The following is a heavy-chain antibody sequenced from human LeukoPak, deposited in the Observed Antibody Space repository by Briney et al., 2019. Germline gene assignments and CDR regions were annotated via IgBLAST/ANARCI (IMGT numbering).Heavy chain of an antibody. J-gene: IGHJ4*02. CDR1: GFTFSSYA. Sequence: QPGASLRLSCAASGFTFSSYAMSWVRQAPGKGLEWVSAISGSGGSTYYADSVKGRFTIPRDNSKNTLYLQMNSLRAEDTAVYYCAKARSYSYGVGYFDYWGQGTLVTVSS. D-gene: IGHD5-18*01. CDR3: AKARSYSYGVGYFDY. V-gene: IGHV3-23*01. CDR2: ISGSGGST.